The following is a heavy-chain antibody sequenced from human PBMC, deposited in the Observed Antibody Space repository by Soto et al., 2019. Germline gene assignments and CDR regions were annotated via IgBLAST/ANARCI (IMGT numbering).Heavy chain of an antibody. CDR1: GFTFSDYY. D-gene: IGHD3-22*01. Sequence: QVQLVESGGGLVKPGGSLRLSCAASGFTFSDYYMSWIRQAPGKGLEWISYISSSSSYTNCADSVKGRFTISRDDAKNSLYLQMNSLRAEDTAVYYCARTHYYDSSGYYPLYFDYWGQGTLVTVSS. V-gene: IGHV3-11*06. CDR2: ISSSSSYT. CDR3: ARTHYYDSSGYYPLYFDY. J-gene: IGHJ4*02.